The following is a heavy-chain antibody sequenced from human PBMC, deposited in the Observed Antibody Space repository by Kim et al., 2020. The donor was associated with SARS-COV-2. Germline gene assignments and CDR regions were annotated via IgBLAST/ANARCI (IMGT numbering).Heavy chain of an antibody. Sequence: ASVKVSCKASGYTFTSYAMHWLRQAPEQRLEWMGWINAGNGYTKYSQKFQGRLTITRDTSASTAYMELSSLTSEDTAVYYCAKDWEVRGITPDYWGQGTPVTVSS. CDR2: INAGNGYT. CDR3: AKDWEVRGITPDY. V-gene: IGHV1-3*01. CDR1: GYTFTSYA. D-gene: IGHD3-10*01. J-gene: IGHJ4*02.